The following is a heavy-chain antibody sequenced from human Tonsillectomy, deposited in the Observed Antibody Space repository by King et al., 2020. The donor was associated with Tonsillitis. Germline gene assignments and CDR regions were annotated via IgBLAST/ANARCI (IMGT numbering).Heavy chain of an antibody. V-gene: IGHV3-21*01. CDR2: ISSNSKYI. Sequence: VQLVESGGGLVKPGGSLRLSCATSGFSFSDHDMNWVRQAPGKGLEWVSSISSNSKYIQYADSVKGRFTISRDNAKNSLYLQMNSLRAEDTAVYYCARDKGASYYDSAGGAFDVWGQGTMVTVSS. CDR3: ARDKGASYYDSAGGAFDV. J-gene: IGHJ3*01. CDR1: GFSFSDHD. D-gene: IGHD3-22*01.